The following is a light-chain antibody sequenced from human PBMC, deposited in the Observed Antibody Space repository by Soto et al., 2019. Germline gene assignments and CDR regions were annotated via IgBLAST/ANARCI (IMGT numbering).Light chain of an antibody. V-gene: IGKV3-20*01. Sequence: DIVLTQSPGTLSLSPGERATLSCRASQTVSRSYLAWYQQKPGKAPRLLIYGASSRATGIPNRFSGSGSGTDFAITISRLEPGDFAVYYCQQFGSSPWTFGQGTKVEIK. CDR2: GAS. J-gene: IGKJ1*01. CDR3: QQFGSSPWT. CDR1: QTVSRSY.